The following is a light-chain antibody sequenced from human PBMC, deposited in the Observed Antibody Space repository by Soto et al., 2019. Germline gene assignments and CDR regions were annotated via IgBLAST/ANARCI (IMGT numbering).Light chain of an antibody. V-gene: IGKV3-15*01. J-gene: IGKJ1*01. Sequence: ELVMTQSPATMSVSPGERATLSCRASQSVSSKLAWYQQKPGQAPRLLIYGASTRATGGPARFSGSGSGTEFTLTISSLQSEDFAVYYCQHYNNWSAFGQGTKVEIK. CDR2: GAS. CDR1: QSVSSK. CDR3: QHYNNWSA.